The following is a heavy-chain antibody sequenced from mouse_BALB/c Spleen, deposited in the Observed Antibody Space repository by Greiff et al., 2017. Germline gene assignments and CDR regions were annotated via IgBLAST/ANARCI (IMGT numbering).Heavy chain of an antibody. CDR1: GFSLTSYG. J-gene: IGHJ2*01. CDR2: IWAGGST. Sequence: VKLQESGPGLVAPSQSLSITCTVSGFSLTSYGVHWVRQPPGKGLEWLGVIWAGGSTNYNSALMSRLSISKDNSKSQVFLKMNSLQTDDTAMYYCARGGSTMITTAYFDYWGQGTTLTVSS. V-gene: IGHV2-9*02. D-gene: IGHD2-4*01. CDR3: ARGGSTMITTAYFDY.